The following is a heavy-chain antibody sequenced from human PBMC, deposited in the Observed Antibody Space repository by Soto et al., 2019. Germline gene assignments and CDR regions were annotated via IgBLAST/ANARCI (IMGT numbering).Heavy chain of an antibody. CDR2: IHHSGMT. J-gene: IGHJ4*02. CDR1: GGSISSSNW. CDR3: ARGQGDSSGYYPFDY. V-gene: IGHV4-4*02. Sequence: QVQLQESGPGLVKPSGTLSLTCAVSGGSISSSNWWTWVRQPPGKGLGWIGEIHHSGMTKDNPSLKSRVTISVDKSKNQFSLKLSSVTAADTAVYYCARGQGDSSGYYPFDYWGQGTLVTVSS. D-gene: IGHD3-22*01.